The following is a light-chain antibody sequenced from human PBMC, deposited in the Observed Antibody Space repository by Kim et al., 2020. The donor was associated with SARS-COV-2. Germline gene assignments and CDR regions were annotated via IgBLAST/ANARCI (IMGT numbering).Light chain of an antibody. Sequence: QSITISCTGTSSDVGGYNYVSWYQQHPGKAPKLMIYDVSNRPSGVSNRFPGSKSGNTASLTISGLQAEDEADYYCSSYTSSSTLDVFGTGTKVTVL. CDR3: SSYTSSSTLDV. J-gene: IGLJ1*01. V-gene: IGLV2-14*03. CDR2: DVS. CDR1: SSDVGGYNY.